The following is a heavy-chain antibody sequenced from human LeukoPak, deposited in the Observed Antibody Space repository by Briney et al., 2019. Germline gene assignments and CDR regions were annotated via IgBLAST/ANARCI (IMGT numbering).Heavy chain of an antibody. CDR1: GFTFDDYA. CDR2: LSWNSGSI. CDR3: AKDISYGSGSPYFDY. V-gene: IGHV3-9*01. Sequence: GGSLRLSCAASGFTFDDYAMHWVRQAPGKTLEWVSGLSWNSGSIGYADSVKGRFTVSRDNAKNSLYLQMNSLRAEDTALYYCAKDISYGSGSPYFDYWGQGTLVTVSS. J-gene: IGHJ4*02. D-gene: IGHD3-10*01.